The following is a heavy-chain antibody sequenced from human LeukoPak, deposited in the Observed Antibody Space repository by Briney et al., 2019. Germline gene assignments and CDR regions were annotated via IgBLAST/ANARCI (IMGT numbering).Heavy chain of an antibody. V-gene: IGHV3-30*02. CDR3: AKDHIAARFGDYYYMDV. D-gene: IGHD6-6*01. Sequence: PGGSLRLSCAASGLTFSSYGMHWVRQAPGKGLEWVAFIRYDGSNKYYADSVKGRFTISRDNSKNTLYLQMNSLRAEDTAVYYCAKDHIAARFGDYYYMDVWGKGTTVTVSS. J-gene: IGHJ6*03. CDR2: IRYDGSNK. CDR1: GLTFSSYG.